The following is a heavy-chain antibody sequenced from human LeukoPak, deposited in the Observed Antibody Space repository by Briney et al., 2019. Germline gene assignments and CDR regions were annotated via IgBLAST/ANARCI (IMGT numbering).Heavy chain of an antibody. J-gene: IGHJ4*02. CDR3: AKDLRSIVVVIKYYFDY. CDR2: ISGSGGST. V-gene: IGHV3-23*01. D-gene: IGHD3-22*01. Sequence: GGSLRLSCAASGFTFSSYAMTWVRQAPGKGLEWVSAISGSGGSTYYADSVKGRFTISRDNSKNTLYLQMNSLRAEDTAVYYCAKDLRSIVVVIKYYFDYWGQGTLVTVSS. CDR1: GFTFSSYA.